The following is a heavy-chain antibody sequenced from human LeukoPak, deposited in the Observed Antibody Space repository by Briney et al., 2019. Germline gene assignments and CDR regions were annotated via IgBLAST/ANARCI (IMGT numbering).Heavy chain of an antibody. D-gene: IGHD6-13*01. CDR2: IIPIFGTA. Sequence: SVKVSCKASGYTFTSYGISWVRQAPGQGLEWMGGIIPIFGTANYAQKFQGRVTITADESTSTAYTELSSLRSEDTAVYYCARGGGSFGSSPPYGNMDVWGKGTTVTVSS. J-gene: IGHJ6*03. V-gene: IGHV1-69*13. CDR1: GYTFTSYG. CDR3: ARGGGSFGSSPPYGNMDV.